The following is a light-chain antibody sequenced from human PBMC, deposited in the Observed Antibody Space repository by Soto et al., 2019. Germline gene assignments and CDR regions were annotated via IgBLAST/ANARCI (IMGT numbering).Light chain of an antibody. Sequence: QSALTQALSASGSPGQSLGLSCTVTSSDVGSYNYVSWYQQHPGKAPKLMIYEVNKRPSGVPDRFSGSKSGNTASLTVSGLQAEDEADYYCSSYAGSSNVFGTGTKVTVL. V-gene: IGLV2-8*01. CDR3: SSYAGSSNV. CDR1: SSDVGSYNY. J-gene: IGLJ1*01. CDR2: EVN.